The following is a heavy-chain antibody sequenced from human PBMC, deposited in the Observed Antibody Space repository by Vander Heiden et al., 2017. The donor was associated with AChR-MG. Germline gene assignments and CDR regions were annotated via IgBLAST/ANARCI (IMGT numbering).Heavy chain of an antibody. J-gene: IGHJ5*02. CDR3: ARYPKSAGYCSSTSCYSNWFDP. CDR1: GGSFSGYY. Sequence: QVQLQQWGAGLLKPSETLSLTCAVYGGSFSGYYWSWFRQPPGKGLEWIGKINHSGSTNYNPSLKSRVTISVDTSKNQCSLKLSSVTAADTAVYYCARYPKSAGYCSSTSCYSNWFDPWGQGTLVTVSS. CDR2: INHSGST. D-gene: IGHD2-2*01. V-gene: IGHV4-34*01.